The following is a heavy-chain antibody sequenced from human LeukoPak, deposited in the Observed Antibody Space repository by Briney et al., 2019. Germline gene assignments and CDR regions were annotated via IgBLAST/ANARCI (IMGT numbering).Heavy chain of an antibody. CDR3: ARDLGSGGPTKVGY. Sequence: PGGSLRLSCAASGFTFSSYGMHWVRQAPGKGLEWVAVISYDGSNKYYADSVKGRFTISRDNSKNTLYLQMNSLRAEDTAAYYCARDLGSGGPTKVGYWGQGTLVTVSS. V-gene: IGHV3-30*03. J-gene: IGHJ4*02. CDR1: GFTFSSYG. CDR2: ISYDGSNK. D-gene: IGHD6-19*01.